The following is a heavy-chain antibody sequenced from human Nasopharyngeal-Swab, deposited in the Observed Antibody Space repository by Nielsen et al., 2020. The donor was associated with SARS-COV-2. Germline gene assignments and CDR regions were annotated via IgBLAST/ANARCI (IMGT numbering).Heavy chain of an antibody. D-gene: IGHD1-26*01. CDR1: GFTFSSYA. CDR2: ISYDGSNK. Sequence: GGSLRLSCAASGFTFSSYAMHWVRQAPGKGLEWVAVISYDGSNKYYADSVKGRFTISRDNSKNTLYLQMNSLRAEDTAVYYCARDGGSYLDYWGQGTMVTVSS. CDR3: ARDGGSYLDY. V-gene: IGHV3-30*04. J-gene: IGHJ4*02.